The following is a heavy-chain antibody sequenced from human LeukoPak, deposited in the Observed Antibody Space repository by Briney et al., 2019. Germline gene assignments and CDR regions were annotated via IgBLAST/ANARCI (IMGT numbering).Heavy chain of an antibody. D-gene: IGHD2-15*01. J-gene: IGHJ4*02. CDR2: IIPIFGTA. V-gene: IGHV1-69*05. CDR3: ARVSLGYCSGGSCYSGPFDY. Sequence: SVKVSCKASGGTFSSYAISWVRQAPGQGLEWMGGIIPIFGTANYAQKFQGRVTITTDESTSTAYMELSSLRSEDTAVSYCARVSLGYCSGGSCYSGPFDYWGQGTLVTVSS. CDR1: GGTFSSYA.